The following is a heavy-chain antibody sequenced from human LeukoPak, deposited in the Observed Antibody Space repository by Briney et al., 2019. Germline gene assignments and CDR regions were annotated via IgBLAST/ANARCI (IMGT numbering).Heavy chain of an antibody. Sequence: ASVKVSCKASGYTFTGYYMQWVRQAPGQGLEWMGWIDPKSGDAKYAQNFQGRVTMTRDASITTVCMELSSLSSGDTALYYCAREGSGTGLITYFYGLDVWGQGTTVTVSS. J-gene: IGHJ6*02. CDR2: IDPKSGDA. D-gene: IGHD1-1*01. CDR3: AREGSGTGLITYFYGLDV. CDR1: GYTFTGYY. V-gene: IGHV1-2*02.